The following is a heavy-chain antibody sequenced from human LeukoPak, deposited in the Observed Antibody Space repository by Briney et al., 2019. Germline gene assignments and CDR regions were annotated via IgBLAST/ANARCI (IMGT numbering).Heavy chain of an antibody. CDR1: GGTFSSYA. CDR2: IIPIFGTA. V-gene: IGHV1-69*13. Sequence: SVKVSCKASGGTFSSYAISWVRQAPGQGLEWTGGIIPIFGTANYAQKFQGRVTITADESTSTAYMELSSLRSEDTAVYYCARDNPSIAAAGFDYWGQGTLVTVSS. D-gene: IGHD6-13*01. J-gene: IGHJ4*02. CDR3: ARDNPSIAAAGFDY.